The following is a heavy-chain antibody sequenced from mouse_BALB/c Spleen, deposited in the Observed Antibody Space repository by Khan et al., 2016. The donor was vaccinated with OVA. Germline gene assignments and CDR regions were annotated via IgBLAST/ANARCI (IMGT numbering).Heavy chain of an antibody. D-gene: IGHD1-1*01. CDR1: GYTFTSYW. CDR3: ERIKNVVATYCDY. V-gene: IGHV1S81*02. Sequence: QVQLKESGAELVKAGASVKMSCKASGYTFTSYWMHWVKQRLGQGLEWFAETNPTNGRTYYNEKFKSKATLTVDTSSSTAYMLLSGPTSEDSAVYYCERIKNVVATYCDYWGQGTTLTVSA. CDR2: TNPTNGRT. J-gene: IGHJ2*01.